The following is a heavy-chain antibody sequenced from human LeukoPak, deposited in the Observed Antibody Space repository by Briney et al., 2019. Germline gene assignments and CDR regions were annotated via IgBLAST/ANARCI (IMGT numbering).Heavy chain of an antibody. V-gene: IGHV4-34*01. CDR1: GGSFSGYY. CDR2: INHSGST. D-gene: IGHD6-19*01. J-gene: IGHJ5*02. CDR3: ARGGRSNWFDP. Sequence: SETLSLTCAVYGGSFSGYYWSWIRQPPGKGLEWIGEINHSGSTNYNPSLKSRVTISVGTSKNQFSLKLSSVTAADTAVYYCARGGRSNWFDPWGQGTLVTVSS.